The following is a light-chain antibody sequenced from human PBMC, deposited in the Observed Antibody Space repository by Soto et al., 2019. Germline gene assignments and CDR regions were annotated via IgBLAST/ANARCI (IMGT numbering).Light chain of an antibody. V-gene: IGKV3-15*01. J-gene: IGKJ2*01. Sequence: EIVMTQSPATLSVSPGDRATISCRASQSVGSGLAWYQLKPGQAPRLLIYGDATRATGIPARFSGSGSRTEFSLTISSLQSEDFAVYYCQQYNIWSLYTFGQGTKLEIK. CDR3: QQYNIWSLYT. CDR1: QSVGSG. CDR2: GDA.